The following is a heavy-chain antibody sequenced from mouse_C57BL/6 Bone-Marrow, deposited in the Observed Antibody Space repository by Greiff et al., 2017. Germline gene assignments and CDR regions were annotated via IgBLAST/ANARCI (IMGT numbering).Heavy chain of an antibody. CDR2: IDPSDSYT. CDR1: GYTFTSYW. V-gene: IGHV1-50*01. J-gene: IGHJ4*01. D-gene: IGHD6-1*01. CDR3: ARSSLYYYAMDY. Sequence: QVQLQQPGAELVKPGASVKLSCKASGYTFTSYWMQWVKQRPGQGLEWIGEIDPSDSYTNYNQKFKDKATLTVDTSSSTAYMQLSSLTSEDSAVYYCARSSLYYYAMDYGGQGTSVTVSS.